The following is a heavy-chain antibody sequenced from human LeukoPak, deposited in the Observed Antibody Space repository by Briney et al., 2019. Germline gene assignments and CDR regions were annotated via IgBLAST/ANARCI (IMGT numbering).Heavy chain of an antibody. V-gene: IGHV4-4*07. CDR1: DASMSGYY. CDR3: ARDGAYYEFDY. CDR2: IYTTGST. Sequence: PSETLSLTCTVSDASMSGYYWSWIRQPAGKGLEWIGRIYTTGSTSYNPSLKNRVTMSVGKSKKHFSLRLSSVTAADTAMYYCARDGAYYEFDYWGQGTLVTVSS. D-gene: IGHD3-22*01. J-gene: IGHJ4*02.